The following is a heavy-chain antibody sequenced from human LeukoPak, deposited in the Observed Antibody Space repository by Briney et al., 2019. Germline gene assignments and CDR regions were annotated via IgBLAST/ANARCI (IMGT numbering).Heavy chain of an antibody. CDR2: ISYDGSNK. V-gene: IGHV3-30*09. D-gene: IGHD2-15*01. CDR1: GFTFSSYA. J-gene: IGHJ4*02. CDR3: AGGSLGSGTSSDCCPLDY. Sequence: PGGSLRLSCAASGFTFSSYAMHWVRQAPGKGLEGVTVISYDGSNKYYADSVKGRFAVSRDNSKNTLYLQMNSLRADDTAVYYCAGGSLGSGTSSDCCPLDYWGQGTLVTVSS.